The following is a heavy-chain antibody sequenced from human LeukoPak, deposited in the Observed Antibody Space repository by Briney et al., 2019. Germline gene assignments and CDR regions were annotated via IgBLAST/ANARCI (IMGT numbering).Heavy chain of an antibody. D-gene: IGHD3-10*01. J-gene: IGHJ4*02. CDR2: ISWNSGSI. Sequence: GGSLRLSCAASGFTFDDYAMHWVRQAPGKGLERVSGISWNSGSIGYADSVKGRFTISRDNAKNSLYLQMNSLRAEDTALYYCAKAHPSYYGSGGGSFSYFDYWGQGTLVTVSS. CDR1: GFTFDDYA. CDR3: AKAHPSYYGSGGGSFSYFDY. V-gene: IGHV3-9*01.